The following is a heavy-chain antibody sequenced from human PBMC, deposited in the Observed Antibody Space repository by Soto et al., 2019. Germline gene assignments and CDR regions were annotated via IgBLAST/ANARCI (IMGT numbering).Heavy chain of an antibody. CDR3: TTADEVLRYCDWLLPFDY. D-gene: IGHD3-9*01. CDR1: GFTFSNAW. V-gene: IGHV3-15*01. J-gene: IGHJ4*02. Sequence: GGSLRLSCAASGFTFSNAWMSWVRQAPGKGLEWVGRIKSKTDGGTTDYAAPVKGRFTISRDDSKNTLYLQMNSLKTEDTAVYYCTTADEVLRYCDWLLPFDYWGQGTLVTVSS. CDR2: IKSKTDGGTT.